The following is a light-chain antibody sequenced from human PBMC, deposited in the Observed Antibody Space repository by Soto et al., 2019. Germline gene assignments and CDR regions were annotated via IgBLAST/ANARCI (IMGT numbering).Light chain of an antibody. CDR3: QHYHGWVKT. CDR2: DAS. V-gene: IGKV3-15*01. J-gene: IGKJ2*01. Sequence: DILMTQSPATLSVSPGEEATLSCTASQSISGKLAWYQQKPGQPPRLLIYDASTRATDTPARFSGSGSATEFTLTISSPQSEDSGVYYCQHYHGWVKTFGQGTKLEIK. CDR1: QSISGK.